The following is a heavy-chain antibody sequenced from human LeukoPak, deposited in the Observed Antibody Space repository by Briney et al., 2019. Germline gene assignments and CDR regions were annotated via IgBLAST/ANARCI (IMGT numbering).Heavy chain of an antibody. CDR3: AKLKDGDYIDY. D-gene: IGHD4-17*01. CDR2: ISGSGGST. J-gene: IGHJ4*02. Sequence: QPGGSLRLSCEASGFTFSAYAMTWVRQAPGKGLEWVSAISGSGGSTYYADSVKGRFTISRDNSKNTLYLQMNSLRAEDTAVYYCAKLKDGDYIDYWGQGTLVTVSS. CDR1: GFTFSAYA. V-gene: IGHV3-23*01.